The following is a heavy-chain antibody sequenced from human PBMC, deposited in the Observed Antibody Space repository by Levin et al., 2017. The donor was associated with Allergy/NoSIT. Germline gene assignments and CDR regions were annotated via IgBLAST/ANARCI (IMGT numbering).Heavy chain of an antibody. CDR1: GFAFNTFA. V-gene: IGHV3-23*01. CDR2: VSDGGDYT. Sequence: GGSLRLSCAASGFAFNTFAMNWVRQAPGQGLEWVSSVSDGGDYTFYTDSVKGRFIISRDNSKNTIYLQMNSLRAADTALYFCAKDDGAGYYSFDCWGQGTLVTVSA. CDR3: AKDDGAGYYSFDC. J-gene: IGHJ4*02. D-gene: IGHD5-12*01.